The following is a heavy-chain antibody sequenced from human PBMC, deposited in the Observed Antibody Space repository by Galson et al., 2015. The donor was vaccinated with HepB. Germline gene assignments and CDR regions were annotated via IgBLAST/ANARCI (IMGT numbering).Heavy chain of an antibody. CDR3: ASLPRVGARRGGSGY. J-gene: IGHJ4*02. D-gene: IGHD1-26*01. V-gene: IGHV3-21*01. Sequence: SLRLSCAASGFTFSSYSMNWVRQAPGKGLEWVSSISSSSSYIYYADSVKGRFTISRDNAKNSLYLQMNSLRAEDTAVYYCASLPRVGARRGGSGYWGQGTLVTVSS. CDR2: ISSSSSYI. CDR1: GFTFSSYS.